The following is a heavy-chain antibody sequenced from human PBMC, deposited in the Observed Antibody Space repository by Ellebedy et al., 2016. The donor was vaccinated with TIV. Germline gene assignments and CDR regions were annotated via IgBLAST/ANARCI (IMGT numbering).Heavy chain of an antibody. CDR1: GYTFTSYG. D-gene: IGHD2-21*02. CDR2: ISAYNGNT. CDR3: ARGDCGGDCYYNWFDP. J-gene: IGHJ5*02. V-gene: IGHV1-18*01. Sequence: AASVKVSCKASGYTFTSYGISWVRQAPGQGLEWMGWISAYNGNTNYAQKLQGRVTMTTDTSTSTAYMELRSLRSDDTAVYYCARGDCGGDCYYNWFDPWGQGTLVTVSS.